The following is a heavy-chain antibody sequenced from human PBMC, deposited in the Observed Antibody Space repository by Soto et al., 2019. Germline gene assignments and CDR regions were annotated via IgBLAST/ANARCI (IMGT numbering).Heavy chain of an antibody. D-gene: IGHD2-8*01. J-gene: IGHJ1*01. Sequence: HPGGSLRLSCAASGFTFSSYAMSWVRQAPGKGLEWVSAISGSGGSTYYADSVKGRFTISRDNSKNTLYLQMNSLRAEDTAVYYCAKDYCTNGVCTSLWAQRTLVTVSS. CDR2: ISGSGGST. V-gene: IGHV3-23*01. CDR3: AKDYCTNGVCTSL. CDR1: GFTFSSYA.